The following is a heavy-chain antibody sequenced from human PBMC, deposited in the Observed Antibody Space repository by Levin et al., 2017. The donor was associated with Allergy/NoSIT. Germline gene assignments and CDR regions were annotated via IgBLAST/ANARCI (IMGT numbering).Heavy chain of an antibody. Sequence: TGGSLRLSCAASGFTFSDYYMSWIRQAPGKGLEWVSYISSSGSTIYYADSVKGRFTISRDNAKNSLYLQMNSLRAEDTAVYYCARDRRRGNDGDTPGEYFQHWGQGTLVTVSS. J-gene: IGHJ1*01. CDR3: ARDRRRGNDGDTPGEYFQH. V-gene: IGHV3-11*01. CDR2: ISSSGSTI. CDR1: GFTFSDYY. D-gene: IGHD5-24*01.